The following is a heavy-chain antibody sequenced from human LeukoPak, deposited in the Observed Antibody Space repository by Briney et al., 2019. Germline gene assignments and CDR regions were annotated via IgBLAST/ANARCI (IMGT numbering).Heavy chain of an antibody. V-gene: IGHV4-4*02. D-gene: IGHD6-13*01. CDR2: IYHSGST. Sequence: SETLSLTCAVSGGSIGSSNWWSWVRQPPGKGLEWIGEIYHSGSTNYNPSLKSRVTISVDKSKNQFSLKLSSVTAADTAVYYCARTGIAAAGTIDYWGQGTLVTVSS. CDR1: GGSIGSSNW. CDR3: ARTGIAAAGTIDY. J-gene: IGHJ4*02.